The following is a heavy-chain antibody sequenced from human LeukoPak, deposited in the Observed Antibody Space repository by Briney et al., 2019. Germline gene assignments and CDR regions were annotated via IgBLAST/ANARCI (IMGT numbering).Heavy chain of an antibody. CDR3: ARAEIDYGDYWTRFDY. Sequence: GGSLRLSCAASGFTFSSYWMHWVRQAPGKGLVWVSRINSEGSSSTYADSVKGRFTISRDNAKNTLYLQMNSLRAEDTAVYYCARAEIDYGDYWTRFDYWGQGTLVTVSS. CDR2: INSEGSSS. V-gene: IGHV3-74*01. CDR1: GFTFSSYW. J-gene: IGHJ4*02. D-gene: IGHD4-17*01.